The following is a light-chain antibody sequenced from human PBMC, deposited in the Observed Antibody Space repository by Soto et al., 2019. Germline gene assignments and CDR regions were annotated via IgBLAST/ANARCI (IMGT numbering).Light chain of an antibody. CDR2: GAS. Sequence: EIVLTQSPGTLSLSPGERATLSCRASQSVSSSYLAWYQQKPGKAPRLLIYGASSRATGIPDRFSGSRSGTDFTLTISRLEPEDFAVYYCQQYGSSPRTFGQGTKVEIK. V-gene: IGKV3-20*01. J-gene: IGKJ1*01. CDR3: QQYGSSPRT. CDR1: QSVSSSY.